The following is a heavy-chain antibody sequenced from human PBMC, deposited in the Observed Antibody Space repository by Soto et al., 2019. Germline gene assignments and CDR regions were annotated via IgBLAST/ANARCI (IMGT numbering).Heavy chain of an antibody. CDR1: GGSISPYY. J-gene: IGHJ4*02. V-gene: IGHV4-59*08. CDR3: ARHRSTVSLLDY. CDR2: IYSFGST. Sequence: QVQLQESGPGLVKPSETLSLTCTVSGGSISPYYWSWIRQPPGKGLEWSGYIYSFGSTNYNASLESRVSMSVDTSKNQVSLKLTSVTAADTAVYFCARHRSTVSLLDYWGLGTLVTVSS. D-gene: IGHD2-2*01.